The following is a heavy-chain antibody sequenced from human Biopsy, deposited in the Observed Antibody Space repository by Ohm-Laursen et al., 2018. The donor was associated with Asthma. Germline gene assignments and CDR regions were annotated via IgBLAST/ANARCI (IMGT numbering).Heavy chain of an antibody. J-gene: IGHJ3*02. V-gene: IGHV1-3*01. CDR2: INAGNSNT. D-gene: IGHD3-9*01. Sequence: ASVKVSCKASGYTFINYAIHWVRQAPGQRLEWMGWINAGNSNTKYSQKFQGRVTISRDTSASTAYMDLSSLRSEDTAVYYCARTYYDFLTGQVNDAFAMWGQGTMATVSS. CDR1: GYTFINYA. CDR3: ARTYYDFLTGQVNDAFAM.